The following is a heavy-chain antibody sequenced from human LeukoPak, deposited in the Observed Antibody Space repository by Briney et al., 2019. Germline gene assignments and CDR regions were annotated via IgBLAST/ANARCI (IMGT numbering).Heavy chain of an antibody. CDR2: VNPNSGDT. D-gene: IGHD3-10*01. Sequence: ASVKVSCKASGYTFTGYYLHWVRQAPGQGLEWMGCVNPNSGDTNYAQKFQGSVTMTRDTSISTVYMELSRLRSDDTAVYYCAREGSDYWGQGTLVTVSS. J-gene: IGHJ4*02. CDR1: GYTFTGYY. V-gene: IGHV1-2*02. CDR3: AREGSDY.